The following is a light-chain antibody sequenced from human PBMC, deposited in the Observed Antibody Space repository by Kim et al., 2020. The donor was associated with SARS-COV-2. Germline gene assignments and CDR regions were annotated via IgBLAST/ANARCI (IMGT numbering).Light chain of an antibody. Sequence: VSPGQTASITCSGDKLGDKYACWCQQKPGQSPVLVIYQDSKRPSGIPERFSGSNSGNTATLTISGTQAMDEADYYCQAWDSSTVVFGGGTKLTVL. CDR2: QDS. V-gene: IGLV3-1*01. CDR1: KLGDKY. J-gene: IGLJ2*01. CDR3: QAWDSSTVV.